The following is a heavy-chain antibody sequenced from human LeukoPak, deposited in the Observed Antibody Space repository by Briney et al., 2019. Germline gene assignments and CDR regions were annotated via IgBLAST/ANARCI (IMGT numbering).Heavy chain of an antibody. V-gene: IGHV4-4*07. CDR3: ARGDIVMGGGRNWFDP. CDR1: GGSISNHF. Sequence: SETLSLTCTVSGGSISNHFCSWIRQPAGKGLEWIGRVSTSGSTYYNPSLKSRVTMSADTSKNQFSRKLTYIAAPDTALHYCARGDIVMGGGRNWFDPWGQGTLVAVSS. CDR2: VSTSGST. D-gene: IGHD2-21*01. J-gene: IGHJ5*02.